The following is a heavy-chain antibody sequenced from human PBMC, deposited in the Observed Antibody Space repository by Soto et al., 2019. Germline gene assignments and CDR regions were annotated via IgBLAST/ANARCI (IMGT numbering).Heavy chain of an antibody. CDR1: GGSISSYY. CDR3: ARRVRYCSGGSCHYYDY. J-gene: IGHJ4*02. Sequence: SETLSLTCTVSGGSISSYYWSWIRQPPGKGLEWIGYIYYSGSTNYNPSLKSRVTISVDTSKNQFSLKLSSVTAADTAVYYCARRVRYCSGGSCHYYDYWGQGTLVTVSS. D-gene: IGHD2-15*01. CDR2: IYYSGST. V-gene: IGHV4-59*08.